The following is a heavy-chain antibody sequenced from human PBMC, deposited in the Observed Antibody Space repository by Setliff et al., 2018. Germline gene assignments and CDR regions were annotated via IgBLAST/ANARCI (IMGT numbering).Heavy chain of an antibody. CDR2: IYTSGST. D-gene: IGHD3-3*01. V-gene: IGHV4-4*07. J-gene: IGHJ6*03. CDR3: ARMSGFQYIDV. Sequence: KASETLSLTCTISGGSISSYFWTWIRQPTGKGLEWIGRIYTSGSTNYNPSLKSRVTISLDTSKNQFSLSLSSVTAADTAVYYCARMSGFQYIDVWDKGTTVTVSS. CDR1: GGSISSYF.